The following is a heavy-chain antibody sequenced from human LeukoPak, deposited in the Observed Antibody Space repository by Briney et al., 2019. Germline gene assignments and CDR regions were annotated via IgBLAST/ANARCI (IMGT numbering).Heavy chain of an antibody. CDR1: GGSISSYY. D-gene: IGHD2-2*01. CDR3: ARERVVPDQHVHWFDP. V-gene: IGHV4-59*01. CDR2: IDYSGST. J-gene: IGHJ5*02. Sequence: PSETLSLTCTVSGGSISSYYWSWIRQPPGKGLEWIGYIDYSGSTHYNPSLKSRVTISVDTSKNQFSLKLSSVTAADTAVYYCARERVVPDQHVHWFDPWGQGTLVTVSS.